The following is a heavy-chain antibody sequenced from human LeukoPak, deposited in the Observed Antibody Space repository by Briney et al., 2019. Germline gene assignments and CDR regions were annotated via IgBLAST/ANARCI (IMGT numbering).Heavy chain of an antibody. D-gene: IGHD5-12*01. J-gene: IGHJ4*02. CDR3: ARGVDIVATINSYSDY. V-gene: IGHV4-34*01. CDR1: GGSFSGYY. CDR2: INHSGST. Sequence: SETLSLTCAVYGGSFSGYYWSWIRQPPGKGLEGIGEINHSGSTNYNPSLKSRVTISVDTSKTQFSLKLSSVTAADTAVYYCARGVDIVATINSYSDYWGQGTLVTVSS.